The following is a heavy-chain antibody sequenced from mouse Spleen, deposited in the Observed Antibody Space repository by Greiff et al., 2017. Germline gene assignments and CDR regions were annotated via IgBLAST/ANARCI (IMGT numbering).Heavy chain of an antibody. V-gene: IGHV1-18*01. CDR1: GYTFTDYN. CDR2: INPNNGGT. CDR3: AREDDGYDGPMYAMDY. J-gene: IGHJ4*01. D-gene: IGHD2-2*01. Sequence: EVQLQQSGPELVKPGASVKIPCKASGYTFTDYNMDWVKQSHGKSLEWIGDINPNNGGTIYNQKFKGKATLTVDKSSSTAYMELRSLTSEDTAVYYCAREDDGYDGPMYAMDYWGQGTSVTVSS.